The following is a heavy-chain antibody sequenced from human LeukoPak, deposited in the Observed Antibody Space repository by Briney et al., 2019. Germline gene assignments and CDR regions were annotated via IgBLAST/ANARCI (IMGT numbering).Heavy chain of an antibody. CDR3: ARSYYYDSSGYYYFPFDY. J-gene: IGHJ4*02. CDR2: INPSGGST. Sequence: ASVKVSCKASGYTFTSYYMHWVRQAPGQGLGWMGIINPSGGSTSYAQKFQGRVTMTRDTSTSTVYMELSSLRSEDTAVYYCARSYYYDSSGYYYFPFDYWGQGTLVTVSS. V-gene: IGHV1-46*01. D-gene: IGHD3-22*01. CDR1: GYTFTSYY.